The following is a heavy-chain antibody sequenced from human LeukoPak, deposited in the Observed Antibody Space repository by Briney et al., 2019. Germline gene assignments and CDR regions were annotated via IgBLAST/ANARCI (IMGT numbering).Heavy chain of an antibody. CDR1: GYTFTSYA. Sequence: ASVKVSCKASGYTFTSYAMNWVRQAPGQGLEWMGWINPNSGGTNYAQKFQGRVTMTRDTSISTAYMELSRLRSDDTAVYYCARVIAAAGYYFDYWGQGTLVTVSS. CDR3: ARVIAAAGYYFDY. J-gene: IGHJ4*02. V-gene: IGHV1-2*02. D-gene: IGHD6-13*01. CDR2: INPNSGGT.